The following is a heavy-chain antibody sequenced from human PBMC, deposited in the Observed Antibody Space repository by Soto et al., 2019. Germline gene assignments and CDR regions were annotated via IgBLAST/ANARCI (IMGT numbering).Heavy chain of an antibody. CDR3: ARDLSGDTTPYFDL. D-gene: IGHD1-1*01. CDR2: IYNDGSRT. J-gene: IGHJ4*02. CDR1: GFAFSSYW. Sequence: GGSLRLSCAASGFAFSSYWMHWVRQTPGKGPVWVSRIYNDGSRTAYADSVKGRFTISRDNAKNTMYLQMSSLTVEDTAVYYCARDLSGDTTPYFDLCGQGTLVTVSS. V-gene: IGHV3-74*01.